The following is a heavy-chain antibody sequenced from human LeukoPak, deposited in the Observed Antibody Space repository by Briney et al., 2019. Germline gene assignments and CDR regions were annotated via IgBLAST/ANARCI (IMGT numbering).Heavy chain of an antibody. Sequence: PGGSLRLSCAASGFTFSSYAMSWVRQAPGKGLEWVSAISGSGGSTYYADSVKGRFTISRDNAKNSLYLQMNSLRAEDTAVYYCVRGSGWGADYWGQGTLLTVSS. CDR1: GFTFSSYA. CDR3: VRGSGWGADY. J-gene: IGHJ4*02. D-gene: IGHD7-27*01. V-gene: IGHV3-23*01. CDR2: ISGSGGST.